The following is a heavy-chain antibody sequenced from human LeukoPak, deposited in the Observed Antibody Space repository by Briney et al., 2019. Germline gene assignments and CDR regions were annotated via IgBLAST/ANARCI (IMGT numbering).Heavy chain of an antibody. CDR2: IYYSGST. V-gene: IGHV4-30-4*08. D-gene: IGHD3-10*01. Sequence: KPSETLSLTCTVSGGSIRSSYYYWGWIRQPPGKGLEWIGYIYYSGSTYYNPSLKSRVTISVDTSKNQFSLKLSSVTAADTAVYYCARSIWFGELLGFDPWGQGTLVTVSS. CDR1: GGSIRSSYYY. CDR3: ARSIWFGELLGFDP. J-gene: IGHJ5*02.